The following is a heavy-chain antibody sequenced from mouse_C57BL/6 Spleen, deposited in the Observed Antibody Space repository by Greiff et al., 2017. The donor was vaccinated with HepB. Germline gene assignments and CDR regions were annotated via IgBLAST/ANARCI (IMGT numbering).Heavy chain of an antibody. CDR1: GYAFTNYL. CDR3: ARSYDYDKNY. V-gene: IGHV1-54*01. J-gene: IGHJ2*01. Sequence: QVQLKQSGAELVRPGTSVKVSCKASGYAFTNYLIEWVKQRPGQGLEWIGVINPGSGGTNYNEKFKGKATLTADKSSSTAYMQLSSLTSEDSAVYFCARSYDYDKNYWGQGTTLTVSS. D-gene: IGHD2-4*01. CDR2: INPGSGGT.